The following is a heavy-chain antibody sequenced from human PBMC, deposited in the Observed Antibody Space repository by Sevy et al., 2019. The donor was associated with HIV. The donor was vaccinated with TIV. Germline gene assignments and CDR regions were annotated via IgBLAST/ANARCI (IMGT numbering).Heavy chain of an antibody. D-gene: IGHD3-16*01. CDR2: LSFGCGEI. J-gene: IGHJ4*02. Sequence: GGSLRLSCAASGFTFSKYSMSWVRQPPGKGLEWVSTLSFGCGEINYADSVKGRFTISRDNSKSSVYLQMNNLRPEDTAGYYWAGGGGNRPQDYWGQGTLVTVS. CDR3: AGGGGNRPQDY. CDR1: GFTFSKYS. V-gene: IGHV3-23*01.